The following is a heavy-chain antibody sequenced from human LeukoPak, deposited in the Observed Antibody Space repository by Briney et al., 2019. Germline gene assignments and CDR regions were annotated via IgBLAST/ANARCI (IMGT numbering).Heavy chain of an antibody. J-gene: IGHJ3*02. Sequence: SETLSLTCTVSGGSISSYYWSWIRQPPGKGLEWIGYIYYSGSTNYNPSLKSRVTISVDTSKNQFSLKLSPVTAADTAMYYCARGYCSGGSCYSGPFDIWGQGTMVTVSS. CDR1: GGSISSYY. D-gene: IGHD2-15*01. CDR3: ARGYCSGGSCYSGPFDI. V-gene: IGHV4-59*01. CDR2: IYYSGST.